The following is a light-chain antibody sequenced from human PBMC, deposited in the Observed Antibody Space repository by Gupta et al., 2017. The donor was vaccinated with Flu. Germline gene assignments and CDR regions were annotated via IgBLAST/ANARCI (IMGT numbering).Light chain of an antibody. CDR1: SSNIGNNF. J-gene: IGLJ3*02. Sequence: KVTSSCSGCSSNIGNNFVSWYQQLPGTAPKLLISDNNKRRSGIPDRFSASKAGTTATPTITVPQAGDEADYYCGTQDSRMNVWVFGGGTKLTVL. V-gene: IGLV1-51*01. CDR2: DNN. CDR3: GTQDSRMNVWV.